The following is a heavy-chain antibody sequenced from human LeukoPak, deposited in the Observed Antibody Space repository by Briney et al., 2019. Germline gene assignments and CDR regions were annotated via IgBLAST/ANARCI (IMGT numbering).Heavy chain of an antibody. Sequence: PGGSLRLSCAASGFTFSSYSMNWVRQAPGKGLEWVSSISSSSSYIYYADSVKGRFTISRDNAKNSLYLQMNSLRAEDTAVYYCAGLYPYGDYLRDYWGQGTLVTVSS. CDR3: AGLYPYGDYLRDY. J-gene: IGHJ4*02. CDR1: GFTFSSYS. V-gene: IGHV3-21*01. CDR2: ISSSSSYI. D-gene: IGHD4-17*01.